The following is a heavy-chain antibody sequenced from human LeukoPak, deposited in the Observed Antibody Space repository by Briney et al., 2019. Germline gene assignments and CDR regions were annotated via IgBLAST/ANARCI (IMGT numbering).Heavy chain of an antibody. D-gene: IGHD4-17*01. Sequence: GGSLRLSCAASGFTFSSYAMSWVRQAPGKGLEWVSAISGSGGSTYYADSVKGRFTISRDNSKNTLYLQMNSLRAEDTVVYYCANLLTTGNAFDIWGQGTMVTVSS. CDR3: ANLLTTGNAFDI. J-gene: IGHJ3*02. V-gene: IGHV3-23*01. CDR2: ISGSGGST. CDR1: GFTFSSYA.